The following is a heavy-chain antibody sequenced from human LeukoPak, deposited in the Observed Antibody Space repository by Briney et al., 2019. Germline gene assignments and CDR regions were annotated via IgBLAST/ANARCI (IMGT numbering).Heavy chain of an antibody. D-gene: IGHD1-7*01. CDR1: GYTFTGYY. V-gene: IGHV1-2*04. CDR3: ARDLGRGELREEFDY. J-gene: IGHJ4*02. CDR2: INPHSGGT. Sequence: ASVKVSCKASGYTFTGYYMHWVRQAPGQGLEWMGWINPHSGGTDYAQKFQGWVTMTRDTSISTVYMELGRLRSDDTAVYYCARDLGRGELREEFDYWGQGTLVTVSS.